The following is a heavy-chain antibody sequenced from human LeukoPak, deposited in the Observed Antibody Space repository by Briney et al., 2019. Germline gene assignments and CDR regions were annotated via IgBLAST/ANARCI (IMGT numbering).Heavy chain of an antibody. J-gene: IGHJ6*03. D-gene: IGHD3-16*01. Sequence: PGGSLRLSCAASGFTFSSYAMSWVRQAPGKGLQWVSAISGSGGITYYADSVKGRFTISRDNSKNTLYLQMNSLRAEDTAVYYCAKSFSRDYYYYMDVWGKGTTVTVSS. V-gene: IGHV3-23*01. CDR1: GFTFSSYA. CDR2: ISGSGGIT. CDR3: AKSFSRDYYYYMDV.